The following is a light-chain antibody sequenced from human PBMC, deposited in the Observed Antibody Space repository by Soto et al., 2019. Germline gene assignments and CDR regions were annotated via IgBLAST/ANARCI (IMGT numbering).Light chain of an antibody. V-gene: IGLV1-47*01. Sequence: QSVLTQPPSASGTPGQGVTISCSGSSSNIGTNYVYWYQQLPGTAPKLLIYRTDQRPSGVPDRFSGSKSGTSASLANSGLRSEDEADYYWAAWDDSLSGYVLFGGGTKLTVL. CDR2: RTD. CDR3: AAWDDSLSGYVL. J-gene: IGLJ2*01. CDR1: SSNIGTNY.